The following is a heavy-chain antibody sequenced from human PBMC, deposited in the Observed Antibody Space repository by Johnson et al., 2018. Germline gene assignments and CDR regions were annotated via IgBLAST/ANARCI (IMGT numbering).Heavy chain of an antibody. V-gene: IGHV3-13*01. CDR3: ARGIPGGCDI. CDR1: GFTFSSYD. Sequence: VQLVESGGGLVQPGGSLRLSCAASGFTFSSYDMHWVRQATGKGLEWVSGIHPAGDTYYPGSVKGRFTISRENAKNSLYLQMNSLGAGDTAVYYCARGIPGGCDIWGQGTMVTVSS. J-gene: IGHJ3*02. D-gene: IGHD3-10*01. CDR2: IHPAGDT.